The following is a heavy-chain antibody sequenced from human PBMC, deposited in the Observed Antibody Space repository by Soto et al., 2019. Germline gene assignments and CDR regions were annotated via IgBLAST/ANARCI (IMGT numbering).Heavy chain of an antibody. J-gene: IGHJ4*02. Sequence: EVQLVESGGGLVQPGGSLRLSCAASGFTFSDHYMDWVRQAPGKRLEWIGRIKNKPKSYTTQYAATVKGRFTNSRDDSMNSLHLQMESLRADDTAVYYCARYIVATKYLDYWGQGTLVTVSS. CDR1: GFTFSDHY. D-gene: IGHD5-12*01. CDR2: IKNKPKSYTT. V-gene: IGHV3-72*01. CDR3: ARYIVATKYLDY.